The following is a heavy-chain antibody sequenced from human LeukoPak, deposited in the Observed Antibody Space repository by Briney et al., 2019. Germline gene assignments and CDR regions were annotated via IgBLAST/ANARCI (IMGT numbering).Heavy chain of an antibody. CDR1: GYTFSRYG. Sequence: ASVKVSCKAIGYTFSRYGISRVRQAPGQGLEWMGWISAHNGNTKYEEKLQGGVTMTTDTSTSTAYMEMRSLRFDDTAVYYCARDALVDLEWSTDYQYYGMDVWGQGTRVTVAS. D-gene: IGHD3-3*01. CDR3: ARDALVDLEWSTDYQYYGMDV. J-gene: IGHJ6*02. V-gene: IGHV1-18*01. CDR2: ISAHNGNT.